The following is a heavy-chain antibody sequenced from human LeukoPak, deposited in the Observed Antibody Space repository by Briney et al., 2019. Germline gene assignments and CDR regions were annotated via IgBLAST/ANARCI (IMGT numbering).Heavy chain of an antibody. CDR1: GFTFSTYS. D-gene: IGHD3-22*01. V-gene: IGHV3-48*01. Sequence: GGSLRLSGAASGFTFSTYSMNWVRQAPGKGLEWVSYISSSSSTIYYADSVKGRFTISRDNAKNSLYLQMNSLRAEDTAVYYCARGSTYYDSSGQVPFGYRGQGTLVTVSS. CDR2: ISSSSSTI. CDR3: ARGSTYYDSSGQVPFGY. J-gene: IGHJ4*02.